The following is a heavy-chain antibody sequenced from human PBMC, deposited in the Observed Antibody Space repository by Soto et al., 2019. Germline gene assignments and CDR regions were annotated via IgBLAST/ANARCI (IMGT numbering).Heavy chain of an antibody. D-gene: IGHD3-22*01. J-gene: IGHJ4*02. CDR2: VSVSGGAT. CDR3: AKGLYYYDSSGYRLLDY. CDR1: GFMFNNYA. V-gene: IGHV3-23*01. Sequence: GGSLRLSCAASGFMFNNYAMSWVRQAPGKGLEWVSTVSVSGGATYYADSLKGRFTISRDNSKKTVYLQMNRLRADDTAIYYCAKGLYYYDSSGYRLLDYWGQGTLVTVT.